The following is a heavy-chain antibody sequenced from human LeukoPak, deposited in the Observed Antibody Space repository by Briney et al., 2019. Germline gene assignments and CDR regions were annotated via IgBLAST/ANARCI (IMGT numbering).Heavy chain of an antibody. CDR3: ARGVVYYDSSETYYFDY. CDR1: GFTFSSYA. V-gene: IGHV4-34*01. D-gene: IGHD3-22*01. J-gene: IGHJ4*02. CDR2: INHSGST. Sequence: GSLRLSCAASGFTFSSYAMSWVRQPPGKGLEWIGEINHSGSTNYNPSLKSRVTISVDTSKNQFSLKLSSVTAADTAVYYCARGVVYYDSSETYYFDYWGQGTLVTVSS.